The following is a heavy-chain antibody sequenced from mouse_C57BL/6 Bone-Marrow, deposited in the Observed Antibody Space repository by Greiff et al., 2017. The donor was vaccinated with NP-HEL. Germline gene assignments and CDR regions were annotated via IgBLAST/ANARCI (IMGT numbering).Heavy chain of an antibody. V-gene: IGHV5-12*01. Sequence: EVQLVESGGGLVQPGGSLKLSCAASGFTFSDYYMYWVSQTPEKRLEWVAYISNGGGSTYYPDTVKGRFTISRDNAKNTLCLQMSRLKSEDTDMYYGAKGDGLYYFDYWGQGTTLTVSS. CDR2: ISNGGGST. CDR1: GFTFSDYY. CDR3: AKGDGLYYFDY. D-gene: IGHD2-3*01. J-gene: IGHJ2*01.